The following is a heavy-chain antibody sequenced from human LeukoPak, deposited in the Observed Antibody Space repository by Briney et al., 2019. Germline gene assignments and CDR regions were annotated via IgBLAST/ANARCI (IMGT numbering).Heavy chain of an antibody. J-gene: IGHJ4*02. CDR3: ARRSRAVAGTSQMETFDY. CDR1: GYTFTSYY. CDR2: INPSGGRT. V-gene: IGHV1-46*01. Sequence: ASVKVSCKASGYTFTSYYMHWVRQAPGQGLEWMGIINPSGGRTSYAQKFQGRVTMTRDTSTSTVYMELSSLRSEDTAVYYCARRSRAVAGTSQMETFDYWGQGTLVTVSS. D-gene: IGHD6-19*01.